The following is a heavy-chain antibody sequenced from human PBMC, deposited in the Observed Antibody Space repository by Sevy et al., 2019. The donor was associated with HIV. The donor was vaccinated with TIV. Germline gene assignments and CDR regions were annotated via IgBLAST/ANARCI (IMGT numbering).Heavy chain of an antibody. V-gene: IGHV1-69*13. J-gene: IGHJ3*02. CDR3: ARDCSGGSCYSLAFDI. D-gene: IGHD2-15*01. CDR1: GGTFSSYA. CDR2: IIPIFGTA. Sequence: ASVKVSCKASGGTFSSYAISWVRQAPGQGLEWMGRIIPIFGTANYAQKFQGRVTITADESTSTAYMELSSLRSEDTAVSYCARDCSGGSCYSLAFDIWGQGTMVTVSS.